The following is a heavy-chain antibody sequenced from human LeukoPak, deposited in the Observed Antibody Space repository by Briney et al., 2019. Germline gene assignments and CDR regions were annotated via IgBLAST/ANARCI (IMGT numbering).Heavy chain of an antibody. V-gene: IGHV3-30*18. D-gene: IGHD3-22*01. CDR1: GFTLSSYG. Sequence: GPTLRNSITANGFTLSSYGMLWVRQVTGKELEWVAGISYDGSNKYYADSVKGRFTISRDNSKNTLYLQMNSLRAEDTAVYYCAKVSGASYYYDSSGYPSDAFDIWGQGTMVTVSS. J-gene: IGHJ3*02. CDR2: ISYDGSNK. CDR3: AKVSGASYYYDSSGYPSDAFDI.